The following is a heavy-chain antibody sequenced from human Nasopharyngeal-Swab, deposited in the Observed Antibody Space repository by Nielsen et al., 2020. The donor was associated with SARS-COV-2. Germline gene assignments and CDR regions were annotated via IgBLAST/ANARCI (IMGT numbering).Heavy chain of an antibody. CDR2: INSDGSST. V-gene: IGHV3-74*01. CDR1: GFTFSSYE. D-gene: IGHD3-10*01. Sequence: GESLKISCAASGFTFSSYEMNWVRQAPGKGLVWVSRINSDGSSTSYADSVKGRFTISRDNAKNTLYLQMDSLRAEDTAVYYCARVPTMEVMYYYYGMDVWGQGTTVTVSS. CDR3: ARVPTMEVMYYYYGMDV. J-gene: IGHJ6*02.